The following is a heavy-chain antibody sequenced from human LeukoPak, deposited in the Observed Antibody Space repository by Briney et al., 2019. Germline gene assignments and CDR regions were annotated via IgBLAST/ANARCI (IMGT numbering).Heavy chain of an antibody. CDR1: GFTFSAYW. CDR2: ISGSGGST. D-gene: IGHD1-26*01. Sequence: GGSLRLSCAASGFTFSAYWMSWVRQAPGKGLEWVSAISGSGGSTYYADSVKGRFTISRDNSKYTLYLQMNSLGADDTAVYYCAKEGGSYPSASAFDIWGQGTMVTVSS. J-gene: IGHJ3*02. V-gene: IGHV3-23*01. CDR3: AKEGGSYPSASAFDI.